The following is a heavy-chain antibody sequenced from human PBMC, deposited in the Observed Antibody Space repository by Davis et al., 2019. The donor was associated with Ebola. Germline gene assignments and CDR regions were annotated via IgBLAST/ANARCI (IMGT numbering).Heavy chain of an antibody. CDR2: ISYDGSNK. CDR1: GFTFSRYG. J-gene: IGHJ5*02. V-gene: IGHV3-30*18. D-gene: IGHD5/OR15-5a*01. Sequence: GGSLRLSCAASGFTFSRYGMHWVRQAPGKGLEWVAVISYDGSNKYYADSVKGRFTISRDNSKNTLYLQMNSLRAEDTAVYYCAKGTSGSTINWFDPWGQGTLVTVSS. CDR3: AKGTSGSTINWFDP.